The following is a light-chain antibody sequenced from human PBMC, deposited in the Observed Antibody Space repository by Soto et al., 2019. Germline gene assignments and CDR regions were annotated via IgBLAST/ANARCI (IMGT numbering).Light chain of an antibody. CDR1: QSVSSGY. CDR3: QQYSSTPT. J-gene: IGKJ1*01. Sequence: EIVLTQSPGTLSLSPGERATLSCRASQSVSSGYLAWYQKKPGQAPRLLVYGASSRATDIPDRFSGSGSGTDFTLTITRLEPEDFAVYYCQQYSSTPTFGPGTRVEI. V-gene: IGKV3-20*01. CDR2: GAS.